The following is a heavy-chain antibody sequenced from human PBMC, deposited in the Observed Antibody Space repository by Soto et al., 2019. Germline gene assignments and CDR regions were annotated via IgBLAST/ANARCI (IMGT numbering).Heavy chain of an antibody. CDR1: GGTISGYY. Sequence: SETLSLTCSVSGGTISGYYWTWIRQPAGKGLEWIGRIYSSGNTKYNPSLQSRVTMSLDTSNNQFSLGLTSVTAADTAVYYCARGQRFSDWFDPWGQGTLVTVSS. J-gene: IGHJ5*02. CDR3: ARGQRFSDWFDP. V-gene: IGHV4-4*07. D-gene: IGHD3-3*01. CDR2: IYSSGNT.